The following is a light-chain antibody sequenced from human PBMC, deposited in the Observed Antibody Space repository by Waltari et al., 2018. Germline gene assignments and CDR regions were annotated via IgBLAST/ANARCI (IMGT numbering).Light chain of an antibody. CDR3: QQYFSTPWT. CDR1: QSLLYDSNNRNY. V-gene: IGKV4-1*01. Sequence: IVVTQSPDSLAVSLGERVTINCRSNQSLLYDSNNRNYLAWYQQKPGQPPRPLIYWAYMRQSGVPDRFTGSGSGTDLTLTISSLQAEDVAVYYCQQYFSTPWTFGHEPAVEIK. J-gene: IGKJ1*01. CDR2: WAY.